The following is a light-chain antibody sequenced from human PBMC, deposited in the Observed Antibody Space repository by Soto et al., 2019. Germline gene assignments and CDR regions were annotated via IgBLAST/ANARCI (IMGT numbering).Light chain of an antibody. CDR2: KAS. CDR3: QQLFDSTIT. J-gene: IGKJ5*01. Sequence: DIQITQGPSTLSGSVGDRVTITCRASQTISSWLAWYPQTPGKAPKLLIYKASTLESGVPSRFSATVAGTEFSLTITSLQPEDFATYYCQQLFDSTITFGQGTRLEIK. V-gene: IGKV1-5*03. CDR1: QTISSW.